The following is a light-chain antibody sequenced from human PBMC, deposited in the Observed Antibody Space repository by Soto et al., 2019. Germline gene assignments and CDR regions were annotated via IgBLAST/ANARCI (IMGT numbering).Light chain of an antibody. V-gene: IGKV2-30*01. CDR1: QSLVKSDGNTY. Sequence: DVVLTQSPLSLPVTLGQAASLSCRSSQSLVKSDGNTYLTWFQQRPGQSPRRLIYKVSNRDSGVPDRFSGSGSGTDFTLKISRVEAEDVGIYYSMQGTYWPTFGQGTRLEIK. CDR2: KVS. CDR3: MQGTYWPT. J-gene: IGKJ5*01.